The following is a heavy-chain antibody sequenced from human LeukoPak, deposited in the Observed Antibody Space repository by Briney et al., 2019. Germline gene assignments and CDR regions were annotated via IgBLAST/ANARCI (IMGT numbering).Heavy chain of an antibody. CDR2: IYYSGST. CDR3: ARLGLGSDAFDI. D-gene: IGHD3-16*01. CDR1: GGSISSYY. Sequence: PSETLSLTCTVSGGSISSYYWSWIRQPPGKGLEWIGYIYYSGSTNYNSSLKSRVTILVDTSKNQFSLKLSSVTAADTAVYYCARLGLGSDAFDIWGQGTMVTVSS. J-gene: IGHJ3*02. V-gene: IGHV4-59*08.